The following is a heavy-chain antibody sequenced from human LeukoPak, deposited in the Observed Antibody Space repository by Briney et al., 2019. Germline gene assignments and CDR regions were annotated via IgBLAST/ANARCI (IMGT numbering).Heavy chain of an antibody. J-gene: IGHJ4*02. CDR3: ATYCSSTSCRGEDY. V-gene: IGHV3-23*01. CDR1: GFTFSSYA. D-gene: IGHD2-2*01. Sequence: GGSLRLSCAASGFTFSSYAMSWVRQAPGKGLEWVSAISGSGGSTYYADSVKGRFTTSRDNSKNTLYLQMNSLRAEDTAVYYCATYCSSTSCRGEDYWGQGTLVTVSS. CDR2: ISGSGGST.